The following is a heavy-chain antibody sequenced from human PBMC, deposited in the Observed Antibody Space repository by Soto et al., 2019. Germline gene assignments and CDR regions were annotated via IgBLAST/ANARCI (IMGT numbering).Heavy chain of an antibody. CDR1: GDSVSSNSAG. Sequence: SQTLPLTCAITGDSVSSNSAGWSWVRQSPSRGLEWLGRTYYRSKWYYEYAVSVRGRITINPDTSQNQYSLQLNSVTPEDTAVYFCARGEQYSGRIFDYWGQGTLVTVS. CDR2: TYYRSKWYY. CDR3: ARGEQYSGRIFDY. V-gene: IGHV6-1*01. J-gene: IGHJ4*01. D-gene: IGHD1-26*01.